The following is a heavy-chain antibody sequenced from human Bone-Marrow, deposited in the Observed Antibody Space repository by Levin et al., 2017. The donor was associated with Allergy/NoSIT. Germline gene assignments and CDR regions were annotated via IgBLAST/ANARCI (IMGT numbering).Heavy chain of an antibody. CDR1: GFTFSAYP. D-gene: IGHD6-19*01. CDR3: AKLALAGFMQDFDYAMDV. J-gene: IGHJ6*02. CDR2: ISYEGFIK. Sequence: GESLKISCAASGFTFSAYPMHWVRRAPGKGLEWVAVISYEGFIKYYADSVKGRFTISRDNSQNTVYLQMNSLRTEDTGLYYCAKLALAGFMQDFDYAMDVWGQGTPVSV. V-gene: IGHV3-30*18.